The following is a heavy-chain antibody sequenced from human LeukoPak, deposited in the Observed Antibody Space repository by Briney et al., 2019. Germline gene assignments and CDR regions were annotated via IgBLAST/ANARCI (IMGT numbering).Heavy chain of an antibody. J-gene: IGHJ4*02. CDR2: ISAYNGNT. D-gene: IGHD2-15*01. Sequence: ASVKVSCKASGYTFTSYGISWVRQAPGQGLEWMGWISAYNGNTNYAQKLQGRVTMTTDTSTSTAYVELRSLRSDDTAVYYCARTFMLLPVYFDYWGQGTLVTVSS. CDR3: ARTFMLLPVYFDY. CDR1: GYTFTSYG. V-gene: IGHV1-18*01.